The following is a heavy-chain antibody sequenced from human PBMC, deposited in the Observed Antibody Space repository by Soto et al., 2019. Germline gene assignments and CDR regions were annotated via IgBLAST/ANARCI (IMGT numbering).Heavy chain of an antibody. V-gene: IGHV1-3*01. CDR1: GYTFTSYA. CDR2: INAGNGNT. D-gene: IGHD5-12*01. J-gene: IGHJ4*02. Sequence: GASVKVSCKASGYTFTSYAMHWVRQAPGQRLEWMGWINAGNGNTKYSQKFQGRVTITRDTSASTAYMELSSLRSEDTAVYYCARVPPVDVLYSGYDYGFDYWGQGTLVTVSS. CDR3: ARVPPVDVLYSGYDYGFDY.